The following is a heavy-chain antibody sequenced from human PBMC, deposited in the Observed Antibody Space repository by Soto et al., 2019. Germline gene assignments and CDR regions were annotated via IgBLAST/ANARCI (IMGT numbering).Heavy chain of an antibody. CDR2: IYHSGST. Sequence: ASETLSLTCAVSGGSISSSNWWSWVRQPPGKGLEWIGEIYHSGSTNYNPSLKSRVTISVDKSKNQFSLILSSVTAADTAVYYCARVSGSYYYGMDVWGQGTTVTVSS. CDR1: GGSISSSNW. J-gene: IGHJ6*02. V-gene: IGHV4-4*02. CDR3: ARVSGSYYYGMDV. D-gene: IGHD1-26*01.